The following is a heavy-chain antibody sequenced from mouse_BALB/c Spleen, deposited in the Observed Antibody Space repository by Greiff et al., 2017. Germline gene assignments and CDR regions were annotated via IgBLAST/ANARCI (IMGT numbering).Heavy chain of an antibody. J-gene: IGHJ3*01. D-gene: IGHD2-4*01. V-gene: IGHV5-4*02. CDR2: ISDGGSYT. CDR1: GFTFSDYY. Sequence: EVQRVESGGGLVKPGGSLKLSCAASGFTFSDYYMYWVRQTPEKRLEWVATISDGGSYTYYPDSVKGRFTISRDNAKNNLYLQMSSLKSEDTAMDYCARSTRITWFAYWGQGTLVTVSA. CDR3: ARSTRITWFAY.